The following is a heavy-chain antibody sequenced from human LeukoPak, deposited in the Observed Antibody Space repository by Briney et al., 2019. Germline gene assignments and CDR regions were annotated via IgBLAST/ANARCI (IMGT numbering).Heavy chain of an antibody. D-gene: IGHD5-24*01. CDR1: GYSFTNYW. J-gene: IGHJ4*02. V-gene: IGHV5-51*01. CDR2: ISPGDSDT. CDR3: ARASRDGYNQNFDY. Sequence: GESLKISCKGSGYSFTNYWIAWVRQMPGKGLEWMGIISPGDSDTRYSPSFQGQVTISADKSISTAYLQWSSLKASDTATYYCARASRDGYNQNFDYWGQGTLVTVSS.